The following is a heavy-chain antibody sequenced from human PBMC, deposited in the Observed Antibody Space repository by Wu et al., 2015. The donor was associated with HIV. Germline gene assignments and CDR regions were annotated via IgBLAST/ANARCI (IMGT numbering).Heavy chain of an antibody. CDR1: GGTFSSYA. J-gene: IGHJ5*02. CDR3: AVGYCSSTSCSGKRYNWFDP. Sequence: QVQLVQSGAEVKKPGSSVKVSCKASGGTFSSYAISWVRQAPGQGLEWMGGIIPIFGTANYAQKFQGRVTITADESTSTAYMELSSLRSEDTAVYYCAVGYCSSTSCSGKRYNWFDPWGQGTLVTVSS. V-gene: IGHV1-69*12. CDR2: IIPIFGTA. D-gene: IGHD2-2*01.